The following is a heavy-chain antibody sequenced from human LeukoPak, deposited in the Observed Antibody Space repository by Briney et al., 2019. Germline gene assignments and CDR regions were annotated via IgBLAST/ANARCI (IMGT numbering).Heavy chain of an antibody. D-gene: IGHD5-12*01. Sequence: SETLSLTCTVSGGSISSYYWSWIRQPPGKGLEGIGYIYTSGSTNYNPSLKSRVTISVDTSKNQFSLKLSSVTAADTAVYYCARQKEEEGGYGNRFDPWGQGTLVTVSS. J-gene: IGHJ5*02. CDR3: ARQKEEEGGYGNRFDP. CDR2: IYTSGST. CDR1: GGSISSYY. V-gene: IGHV4-4*09.